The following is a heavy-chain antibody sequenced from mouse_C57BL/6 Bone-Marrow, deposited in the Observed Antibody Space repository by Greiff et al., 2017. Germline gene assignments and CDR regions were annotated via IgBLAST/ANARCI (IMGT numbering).Heavy chain of an antibody. D-gene: IGHD3-3*01. CDR2: IDPENGDT. CDR1: GFNIKDDY. V-gene: IGHV14-4*01. CDR3: TRDGGFAY. Sequence: VQLKESGAELVRPGASVKLSCTASGFNIKDDYMHWVKQRPEQGLEWIGWIDPENGDTEYASKFQGKATITADTSSNTAYLQLSSLTSEDTAVYYCTRDGGFAYWGQGTLVTVSA. J-gene: IGHJ3*01.